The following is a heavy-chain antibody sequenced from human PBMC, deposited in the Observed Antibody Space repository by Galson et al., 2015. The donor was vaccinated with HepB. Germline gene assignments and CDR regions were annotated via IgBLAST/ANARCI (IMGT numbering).Heavy chain of an antibody. CDR3: ARDKGYCGGDCYPGDDAFDI. Sequence: LILSCAASGFTFSGYTMNWVRQAPGKGLEWVSSFSNSGSYIYYADSVKGRFTISRDDAKNSLYLQMNGLRAEDTAVYYCARDKGYCGGDCYPGDDAFDIWGQGTVVTVSS. CDR1: GFTFSGYT. V-gene: IGHV3-21*01. CDR2: FSNSGSYI. J-gene: IGHJ3*02. D-gene: IGHD2-21*02.